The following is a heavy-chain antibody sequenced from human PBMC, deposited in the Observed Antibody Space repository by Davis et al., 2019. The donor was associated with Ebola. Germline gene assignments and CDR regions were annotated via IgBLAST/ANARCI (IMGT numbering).Heavy chain of an antibody. CDR1: GFTFSSYS. CDR3: ARDVGYDFWSGYYQWTYYYYGMDV. J-gene: IGHJ6*02. D-gene: IGHD3-3*01. V-gene: IGHV3-21*01. Sequence: GGSLRLSCAASGFTFSSYSMNWVRQAPGKGLEWVSSISSSSSYIYYADSVKGRFTISRDNAKNSLYLQMNSLRAEDTAVYYCARDVGYDFWSGYYQWTYYYYGMDVWGQGTTVTVSS. CDR2: ISSSSSYI.